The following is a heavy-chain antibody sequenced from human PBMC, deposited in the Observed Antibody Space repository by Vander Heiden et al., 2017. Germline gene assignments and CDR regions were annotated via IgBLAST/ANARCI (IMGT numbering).Heavy chain of an antibody. Sequence: QVQLQESGPGLVKPSETLSLTCSVPGDSVISNPYRWSWVRQPPGKGLEWVGYMSSDGIGSANYSPSLKSRLTISVDTSKKQFSLRLTSVTAADTAVYYCARDNWGSLDFWGQGTLVTVSS. J-gene: IGHJ4*02. D-gene: IGHD7-27*01. V-gene: IGHV4-61*01. CDR1: GDSVISNPYR. CDR2: MSSDGIGSA. CDR3: ARDNWGSLDF.